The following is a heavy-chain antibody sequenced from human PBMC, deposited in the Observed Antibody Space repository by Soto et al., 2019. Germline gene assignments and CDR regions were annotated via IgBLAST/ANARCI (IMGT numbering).Heavy chain of an antibody. D-gene: IGHD2-15*01. CDR1: GFTFSSYA. J-gene: IGHJ4*02. CDR2: ISGSGGST. Sequence: HPGGSLRLSCAASGFTFSSYAMNWVRQAPGKGLEWVSAISGSGGSTYYADSVKGRFTISRDNSEDTLYLQMNSLRVEDTAVYYCAKDLVGSNADYFDYWGQGTLVTVSS. CDR3: AKDLVGSNADYFDY. V-gene: IGHV3-23*01.